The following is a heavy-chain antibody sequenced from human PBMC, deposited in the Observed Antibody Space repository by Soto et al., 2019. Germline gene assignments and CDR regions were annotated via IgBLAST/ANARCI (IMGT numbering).Heavy chain of an antibody. J-gene: IGHJ4*02. CDR1: GFTFSSYW. CDR2: IKQDGSEK. D-gene: IGHD2-2*01. V-gene: IGHV3-7*01. Sequence: VQLVESGGGFVQPGGSLRLSCAASGFTFSSYWMSWVRQAPGKGLEWVANIKQDGSEKYYVDSVKGRFTISRDNAKNSLYLQMNSLRAEDTAVYYCARGRGCSTGCHNFDYWGQGTLVTVSS. CDR3: ARGRGCSTGCHNFDY.